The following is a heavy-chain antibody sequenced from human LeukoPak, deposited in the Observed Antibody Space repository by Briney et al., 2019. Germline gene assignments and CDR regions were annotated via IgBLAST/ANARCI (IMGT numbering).Heavy chain of an antibody. D-gene: IGHD4-17*01. CDR3: AKGSRSTVTTSYFDY. CDR1: GFTFSSYW. Sequence: GGSLRLSCAASGFTFSSYWMSWVRQAPGKGLEGVSSLSSSGADTYYAHSVKGRFTSSRDNSKNTLYLQMRSLRVEDTAVYYCAKGSRSTVTTSYFDYWGQGTLVTVSS. CDR2: LSSSGADT. J-gene: IGHJ4*02. V-gene: IGHV3-23*01.